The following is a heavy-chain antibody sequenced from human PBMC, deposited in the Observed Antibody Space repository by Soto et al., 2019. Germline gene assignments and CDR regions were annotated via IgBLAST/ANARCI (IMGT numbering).Heavy chain of an antibody. J-gene: IGHJ5*02. D-gene: IGHD6-13*01. CDR2: VIPIFGTA. Sequence: GASVKVSCKASGGTFSSYAISWVRQAPGQGLEWMGGVIPIFGTANYAQKFQGRVTITADESTSTAYMELSSLRSEDTAVYYCARDPWYSSTQLGGNWFDPWGQGTLVTVSS. CDR1: GGTFSSYA. V-gene: IGHV1-69*13. CDR3: ARDPWYSSTQLGGNWFDP.